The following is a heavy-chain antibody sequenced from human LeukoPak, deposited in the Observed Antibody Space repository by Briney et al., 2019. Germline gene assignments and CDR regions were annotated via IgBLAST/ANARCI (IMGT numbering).Heavy chain of an antibody. Sequence: GGPLRLSCAASGFMFSTYDINWVRQEPGKGLEWVSFISRSGDTIYYADSVKGRFTVSRDNAKNSLYLQMNSLRAEDTAVYYCARERAGELSDFWGQGVLVTVSS. CDR1: GFMFSTYD. J-gene: IGHJ4*02. CDR3: ARERAGELSDF. D-gene: IGHD3-10*01. CDR2: ISRSGDTI. V-gene: IGHV3-48*03.